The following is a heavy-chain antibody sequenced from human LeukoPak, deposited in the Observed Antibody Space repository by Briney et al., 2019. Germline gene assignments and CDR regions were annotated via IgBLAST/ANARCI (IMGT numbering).Heavy chain of an antibody. CDR1: GFTFSSYS. CDR2: IKSSSSTI. D-gene: IGHD6-19*01. V-gene: IGHV3-48*01. CDR3: ARGSSGLEDY. Sequence: PGGSLRLSCVVSGFTFSSYSMNWVRQAPGKGLEWVSYIKSSSSTIHYADSVKGRFTVSRDNAKNSLYLQMNSLRAEDTGVYYCARGSSGLEDYWGQGTLVIVSS. J-gene: IGHJ4*02.